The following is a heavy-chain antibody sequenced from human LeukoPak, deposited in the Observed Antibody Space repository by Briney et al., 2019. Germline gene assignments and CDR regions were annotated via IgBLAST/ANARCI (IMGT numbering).Heavy chain of an antibody. Sequence: PGGSLRLSCAASGFTFSSYGMHWVRQAPGKGLEWVAFIRYDGSNKYYADSAKGRFTISRDNSKNTLYLQMNSLRAEDTAVYYCAKDLRVPAAIPVDDYWGQGTLVTVSS. CDR1: GFTFSSYG. D-gene: IGHD2-2*02. CDR2: IRYDGSNK. CDR3: AKDLRVPAAIPVDDY. V-gene: IGHV3-30*02. J-gene: IGHJ4*02.